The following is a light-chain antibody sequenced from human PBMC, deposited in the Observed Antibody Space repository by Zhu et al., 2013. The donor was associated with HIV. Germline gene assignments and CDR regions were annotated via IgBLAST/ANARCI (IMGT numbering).Light chain of an antibody. CDR3: QQYNSYPWT. V-gene: IGKV1-16*01. CDR1: QVITKY. J-gene: IGKJ1*01. CDR2: DAS. Sequence: DIQMTQSPSSVSASVGDRVNITCRASQVITKYLAWFQQKPGKAPKSLIYDASSLQTGVPSRFSGRASGTEYTLTINSLQPEDCATYYCQQYNSYPWTFGQGTKVEIK.